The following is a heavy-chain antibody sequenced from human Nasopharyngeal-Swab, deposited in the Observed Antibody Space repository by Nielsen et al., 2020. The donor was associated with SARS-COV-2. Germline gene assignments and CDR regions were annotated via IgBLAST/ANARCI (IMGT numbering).Heavy chain of an antibody. CDR2: ISNDGNTK. J-gene: IGHJ6*02. CDR1: GFTFSSSA. V-gene: IGHV3-30*04. CDR3: ARDLIFRSGSIDHYYGVDV. D-gene: IGHD3-3*01. Sequence: GGSLRLSCAASGFTFSSSAIHWVRQAPGKGLRWVAVISNDGNTKYYVDSVKGRFTLSRDNSKNTLYLQMNSLRAEDTATYYCARDLIFRSGSIDHYYGVDVWGQGTTVTVSS.